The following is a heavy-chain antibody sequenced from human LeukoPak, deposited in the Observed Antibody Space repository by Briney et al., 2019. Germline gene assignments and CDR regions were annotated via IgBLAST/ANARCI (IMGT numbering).Heavy chain of an antibody. CDR1: GYTFTGYY. CDR3: ARLPKISSGSSY. Sequence: ASVRVSCKASGYTFTGYYMHWVRQAPGQGLEWMGWINPNSGGTNYAQKFQGRVTMTRDTSISTAYMELSRLRSDDTAVYYCARLPKISSGSSYWGQGTLVTVSS. CDR2: INPNSGGT. D-gene: IGHD6-19*01. V-gene: IGHV1-2*02. J-gene: IGHJ4*02.